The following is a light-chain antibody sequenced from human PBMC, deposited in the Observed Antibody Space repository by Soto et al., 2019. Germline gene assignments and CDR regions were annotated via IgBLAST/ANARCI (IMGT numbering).Light chain of an antibody. J-gene: IGKJ4*01. CDR3: QQYNTWPLT. CDR2: KAS. Sequence: DIQMTQSPSTLSASVGDRVTITCRASQSISSWLAWYQKKPGKAPKLLIYKASGLESGVPSRFSGSGSGTDFTLTISSLQPDDFATYYCQQYNTWPLTFGGGTKVEIK. V-gene: IGKV1-5*03. CDR1: QSISSW.